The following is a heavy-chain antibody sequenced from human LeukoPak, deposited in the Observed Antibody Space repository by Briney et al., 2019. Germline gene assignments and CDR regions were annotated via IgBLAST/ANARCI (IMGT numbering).Heavy chain of an antibody. CDR1: GFTFSSYA. CDR2: ISGSGGST. D-gene: IGHD1-26*01. Sequence: GGSLRLSCAASGFTFSSYAMSWVRQAPGKGLEWVSAISGSGGSTYYADSVKGRFTISRDNSKNTLYLQMNSLRAEDTAVYYCAKDGELLPYYYYYMDVWGKGTTVTISS. CDR3: AKDGELLPYYYYYMDV. V-gene: IGHV3-23*01. J-gene: IGHJ6*03.